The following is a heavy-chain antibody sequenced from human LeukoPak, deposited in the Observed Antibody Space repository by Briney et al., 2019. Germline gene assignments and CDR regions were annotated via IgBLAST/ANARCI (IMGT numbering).Heavy chain of an antibody. CDR1: GGSISSSSYY. J-gene: IGHJ5*02. CDR3: ARVYQWAAAGTHWFDP. V-gene: IGHV4-39*07. D-gene: IGHD6-13*01. CDR2: IYHSGST. Sequence: SETLSLTCTVSGGSISSSSYYWGWIRQPPGKGLEWIGSIYHSGSTYYNPSLKSRVTISVDTSKNQFSLKLSSVTAADTAVYYCARVYQWAAAGTHWFDPWGQGTLVTVSS.